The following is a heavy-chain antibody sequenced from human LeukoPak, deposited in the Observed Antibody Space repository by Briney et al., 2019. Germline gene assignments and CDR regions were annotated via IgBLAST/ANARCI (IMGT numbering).Heavy chain of an antibody. J-gene: IGHJ4*02. CDR3: ARDRGFGELRGGYFDY. Sequence: SETLSLTCTVSGGSISSYYWSWIRQPPGKGLEWIGYIYYSGSTYYNPSLKSRVTISVDTSKNQFSLKLSSVTAADTAVYYCARDRGFGELRGGYFDYWGQGTLVTVSS. CDR2: IYYSGST. CDR1: GGSISSYY. V-gene: IGHV4-59*12. D-gene: IGHD3-10*01.